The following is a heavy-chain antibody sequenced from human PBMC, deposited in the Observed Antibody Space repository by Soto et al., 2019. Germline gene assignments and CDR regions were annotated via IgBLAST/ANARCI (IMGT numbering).Heavy chain of an antibody. CDR3: ATGSLYDFWSGYYGWFDP. J-gene: IGHJ5*02. D-gene: IGHD3-3*01. CDR1: GYTLTELS. Sequence: ASVKVSCKVSGYTLTELSMHWVRQAPGKGLEWMGGFDPEDGETIYAQKFQGRVTMTEDTSTDTAYMGLSSLRSEDTAVYYCATGSLYDFWSGYYGWFDPWGQGTLVTVSS. CDR2: FDPEDGET. V-gene: IGHV1-24*01.